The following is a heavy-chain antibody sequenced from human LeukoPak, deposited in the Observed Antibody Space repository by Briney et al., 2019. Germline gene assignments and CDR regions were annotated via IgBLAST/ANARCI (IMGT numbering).Heavy chain of an antibody. D-gene: IGHD5-12*01. V-gene: IGHV3-30-3*01. J-gene: IGHJ6*02. Sequence: GRSLRLSCAASGFTFSSYAMHWVRQAPGKGLEWVAVISYDGSNKYYADSVKGRFTISRDNSKNTLYLQMNSLRAEDTAVYYCARGMVSGYPTYYYYYGMDVWGQGTTVTVSS. CDR2: ISYDGSNK. CDR1: GFTFSSYA. CDR3: ARGMVSGYPTYYYYYGMDV.